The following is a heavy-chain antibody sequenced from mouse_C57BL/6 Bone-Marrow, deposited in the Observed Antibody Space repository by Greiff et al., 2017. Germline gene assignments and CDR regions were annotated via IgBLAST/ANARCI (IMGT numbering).Heavy chain of an antibody. J-gene: IGHJ3*01. V-gene: IGHV1-81*01. CDR3: ARMETTVVDAY. Sequence: VKLQQSGAELARPGASVTLSCKASGYTFTSYGISWVKQRPGQGLEWIGEIYPRSGNTYYNEKFKGKATLTADKSSSTAYMELRSLTSEDSAVYFCARMETTVVDAYWGQGTLVTVSA. CDR2: IYPRSGNT. D-gene: IGHD1-1*01. CDR1: GYTFTSYG.